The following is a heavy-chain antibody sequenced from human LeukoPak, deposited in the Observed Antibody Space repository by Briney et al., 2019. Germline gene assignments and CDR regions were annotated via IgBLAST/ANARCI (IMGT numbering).Heavy chain of an antibody. CDR3: ARRPGWYFDL. CDR2: IYYSGST. Sequence: SETLSLTCTVSGGSISSSSYYWGWIRQPPGKELEWIGSIYYSGSTYYNPSLKSRVTISVDTSKNQFSLELSSVTAADTAVYYCARRPGWYFDLWGRGTLVTVSS. V-gene: IGHV4-39*01. J-gene: IGHJ2*01. CDR1: GGSISSSSYY.